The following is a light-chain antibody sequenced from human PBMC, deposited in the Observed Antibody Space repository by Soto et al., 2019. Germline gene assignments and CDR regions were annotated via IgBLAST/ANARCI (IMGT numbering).Light chain of an antibody. CDR2: DAS. CDR1: QSIFTY. J-gene: IGKJ5*01. CDR3: QQRSNWIT. Sequence: EIVLTHSPATFSFSPGERATLSCRASQSIFTYLAWYQQKPGQAPRLLIYDASNRATGIPARFSGSGSGTDFTLTISSLEPEDFAVYYCQQRSNWITFGQGTRLEIK. V-gene: IGKV3-11*01.